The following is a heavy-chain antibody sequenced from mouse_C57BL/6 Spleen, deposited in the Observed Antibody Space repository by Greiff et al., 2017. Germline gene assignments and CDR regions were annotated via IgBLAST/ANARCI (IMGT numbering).Heavy chain of an antibody. CDR3: ARYSNYAMDY. J-gene: IGHJ4*01. D-gene: IGHD2-5*01. CDR2: INPGSGGT. Sequence: QVQLQQSGAELVRPGTSVTVSCKASGYAFTNYLIKWVKQRPGQGLEWIGVINPGSGGTNYNEKFKGKATLTADKSSRTAYMQLSSLTSEDSAVYCCARYSNYAMDYGGQGTSVTVSS. V-gene: IGHV1-54*01. CDR1: GYAFTNYL.